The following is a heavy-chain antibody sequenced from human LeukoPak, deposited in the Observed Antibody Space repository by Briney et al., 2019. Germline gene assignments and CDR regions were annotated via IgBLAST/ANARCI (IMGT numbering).Heavy chain of an antibody. CDR3: ARHYSITGGRLSGYWLDP. CDR1: GASISRSSYY. V-gene: IGHV4-61*05. Sequence: SETLSLTCTVSGASISRSSYYWGWIRQPPGKGLEWIVYIYYSGSTNYNPSLKSRVTISVDTSKNQVSLKLSSVTAADTAVYYCARHYSITGGRLSGYWLDPWGQGTLVTVSS. J-gene: IGHJ5*02. D-gene: IGHD7-27*01. CDR2: IYYSGST.